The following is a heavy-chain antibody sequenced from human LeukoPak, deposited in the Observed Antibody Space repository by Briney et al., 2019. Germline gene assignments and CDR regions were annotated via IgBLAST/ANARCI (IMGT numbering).Heavy chain of an antibody. V-gene: IGHV3-21*01. J-gene: IGHJ1*01. D-gene: IGHD2-15*01. CDR1: GFTFSSYS. Sequence: GGSLRLSCAASGFTFSSYSMNWVRQAPGKGLEWVSSISSSSSYIYYADSVKGRFTISRDNAKNSLYLQMNSLRAEDTAVYYCARDLRDRGYFQHWGQGTLVTVSS. CDR3: ARDLRDRGYFQH. CDR2: ISSSSSYI.